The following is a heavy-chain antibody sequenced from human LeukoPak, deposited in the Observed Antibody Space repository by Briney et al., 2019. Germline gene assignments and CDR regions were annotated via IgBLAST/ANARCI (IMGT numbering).Heavy chain of an antibody. J-gene: IGHJ4*02. Sequence: TGGSLRLSCAASGFTFSSYAMSWVRQAPGKGLEWVSAISGSGGSTYYADSVKGRFTISRDNSKNTLYLQMNSLRAEDTAVYYCAKDPIAVAGTNGGDYWGQGTLVTVSS. D-gene: IGHD6-19*01. CDR3: AKDPIAVAGTNGGDY. CDR2: ISGSGGST. V-gene: IGHV3-23*01. CDR1: GFTFSSYA.